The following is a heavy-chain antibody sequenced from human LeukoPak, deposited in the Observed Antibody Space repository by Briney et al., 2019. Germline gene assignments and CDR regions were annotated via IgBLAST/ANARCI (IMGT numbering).Heavy chain of an antibody. CDR2: IYHSGST. V-gene: IGHV4-38-2*02. J-gene: IGHJ4*01. Sequence: SETLSLTCTVSGYSISSGYYWGWIRQPPGKGLEWIGSIYHSGSTYYNPSLKSRVTISVDTSKNQFSLKLSSVTAADTAVYYGGRGNSSSNYWGQEPRSPSPQ. D-gene: IGHD6-6*01. CDR1: GYSISSGYY. CDR3: GRGNSSSNY.